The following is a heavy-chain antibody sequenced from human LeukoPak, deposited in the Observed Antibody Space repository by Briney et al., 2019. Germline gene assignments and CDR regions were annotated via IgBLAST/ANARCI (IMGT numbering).Heavy chain of an antibody. CDR3: ARHLGYCSSTSCHSAFDI. D-gene: IGHD2-2*01. J-gene: IGHJ3*02. CDR1: GGSISSSSYN. Sequence: SETLSLTCTVSGGSISSSSYNWGWIRQPPGKGLEWIGSIYYSGSTYYNPSLKSRVTISVDTSKNQFSLKLSSVTAADTAVYYCARHLGYCSSTSCHSAFDIWGQGTMVTVSS. CDR2: IYYSGST. V-gene: IGHV4-39*01.